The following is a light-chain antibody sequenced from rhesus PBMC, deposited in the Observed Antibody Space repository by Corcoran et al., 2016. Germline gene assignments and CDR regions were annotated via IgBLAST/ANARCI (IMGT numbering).Light chain of an antibody. CDR2: EVS. J-gene: IGLJ1*01. CDR1: SSDIGSYNY. V-gene: IGLV2-32*02. Sequence: QAALTQPRSVSGSPGQSVTISCTGTSSDIGSYNYVSWYQQYPDTAPKLMISEVSKRPSGVSDRFSGSKSGNTVSLTISGLQAEDEADYYCSSYAGSDTFIFGTGTRLTVL. CDR3: SSYAGSDTFI.